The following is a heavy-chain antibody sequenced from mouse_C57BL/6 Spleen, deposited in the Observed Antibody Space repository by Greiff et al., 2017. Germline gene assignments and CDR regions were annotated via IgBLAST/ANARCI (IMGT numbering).Heavy chain of an antibody. V-gene: IGHV1-69*01. Sequence: QVQLQQPGAELVMPGASVKLSCKASGYTFTSYWMHWVKQRPGQGLEWIGENDPSDSYTNYNQKFKGKSTLTVDKSSSTAYMQLSSLTSEDSAVYYCARGDYGNFDVWGTGTTVTVSS. J-gene: IGHJ1*03. CDR2: NDPSDSYT. CDR1: GYTFTSYW. CDR3: ARGDYGNFDV.